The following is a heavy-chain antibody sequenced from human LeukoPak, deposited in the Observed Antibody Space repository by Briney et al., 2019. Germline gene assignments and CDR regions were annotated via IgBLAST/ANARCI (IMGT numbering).Heavy chain of an antibody. J-gene: IGHJ6*03. CDR3: ARVRSSSPFYYYYYMDV. CDR1: GGSISSYY. CDR2: IYTSGST. V-gene: IGHV4-4*09. Sequence: SETLSLTCTVSGGSISSYYWSWIRQPPGKGPEWIGYIYTSGSTNYNPSLKSRVTISVDTSKNQSSLKLSSVTAADTAVYYCARVRSSSPFYYYYYMDVWGKGTTVTVSS. D-gene: IGHD6-6*01.